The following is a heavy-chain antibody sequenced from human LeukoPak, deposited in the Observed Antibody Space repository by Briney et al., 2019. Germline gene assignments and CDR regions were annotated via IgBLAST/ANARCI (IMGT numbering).Heavy chain of an antibody. V-gene: IGHV4-59*05. CDR3: ARHSSRIAVATYYFDY. Sequence: SETLSLTCTASGGSISSYYWSWIRQPPGKGLEWIGSIYYSGSTYYNPSLKSRVTISVDTSKNQFSLKLSSVTAADTAVYYCARHSSRIAVATYYFDYWGQGTLVTVSS. J-gene: IGHJ4*02. D-gene: IGHD6-19*01. CDR1: GGSISSYY. CDR2: IYYSGST.